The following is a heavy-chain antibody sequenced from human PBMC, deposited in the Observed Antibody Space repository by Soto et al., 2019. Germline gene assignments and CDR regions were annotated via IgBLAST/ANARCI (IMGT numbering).Heavy chain of an antibody. D-gene: IGHD1-1*01. V-gene: IGHV3-23*01. CDR2: ISGSGGST. Sequence: PGGSLRLSCAASGFTFSSYAMSWVRQAPGKGLEWVSAISGSGGSTYYADSVKGRFTISRDNSKTPLYLQMNSLRAEDTAVYYCAKDALRLERRRAYYYYYYGMDVWGQGTTVTVSS. J-gene: IGHJ6*02. CDR1: GFTFSSYA. CDR3: AKDALRLERRRAYYYYYYGMDV.